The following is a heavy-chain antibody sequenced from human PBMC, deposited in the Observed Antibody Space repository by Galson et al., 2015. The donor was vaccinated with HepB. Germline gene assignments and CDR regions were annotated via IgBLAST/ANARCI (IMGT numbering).Heavy chain of an antibody. Sequence: SLILSCAASGFTFNTYAMSWVRQAPGKGLEWVSTIAVSGVTTYDADSVKGRFTISRDNSKNTLFLQMNSLRAEDTAVYYCAKGLYSTRWPYFDYWGQGALVTVSS. CDR3: AKGLYSTRWPYFDY. J-gene: IGHJ4*02. V-gene: IGHV3-23*01. CDR1: GFTFNTYA. CDR2: IAVSGVTT. D-gene: IGHD6-13*01.